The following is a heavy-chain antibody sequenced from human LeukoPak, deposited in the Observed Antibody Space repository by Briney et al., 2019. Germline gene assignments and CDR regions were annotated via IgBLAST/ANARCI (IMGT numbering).Heavy chain of an antibody. CDR3: AKERGYGYNHIDY. CDR2: ISGSGGST. CDR1: GFPFSSYA. J-gene: IGHJ4*02. Sequence: GGSLRLSCEASGFPFSSYAMNWVRQAPGKGLVWLSTISGSGGSTYYADSVKGRFTISRDKSKNTVYLQMNSLRAEDTAVYYCAKERGYGYNHIDYWGQGTLVTVSS. V-gene: IGHV3-23*01. D-gene: IGHD5-24*01.